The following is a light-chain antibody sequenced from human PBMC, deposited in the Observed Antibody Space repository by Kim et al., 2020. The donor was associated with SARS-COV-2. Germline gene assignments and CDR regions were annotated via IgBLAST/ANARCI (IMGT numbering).Light chain of an antibody. J-gene: IGLJ3*02. CDR3: QTWGTGIRV. V-gene: IGLV4-69*01. Sequence: QLVLTQSPSASVSLGASVKLTCTLSSGHSSYAIACHQQQPVKGPRYLMKLNSDGRHSKGDGIPDRFSDCSSGAEPYLTVSSLQSEDESDCYCQTWGTGIRVFGGGTQLTVL. CDR1: SGHSSYA. CDR2: LNSDGRH.